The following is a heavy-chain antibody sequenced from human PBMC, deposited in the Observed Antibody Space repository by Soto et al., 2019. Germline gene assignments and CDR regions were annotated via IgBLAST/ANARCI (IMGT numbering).Heavy chain of an antibody. D-gene: IGHD3-16*01. J-gene: IGHJ4*02. CDR1: GFTVSSNY. Sequence: GGSLRLSCAASGFTVSSNYMSWVRQAPGKGLEWVSVIYSGGSTYYADSVKGRFTISRDNSKNTLYLQMNSLRAEDTAVYYCARISYDLASDYWGQGTLVTVSS. CDR3: ARISYDLASDY. V-gene: IGHV3-53*01. CDR2: IYSGGST.